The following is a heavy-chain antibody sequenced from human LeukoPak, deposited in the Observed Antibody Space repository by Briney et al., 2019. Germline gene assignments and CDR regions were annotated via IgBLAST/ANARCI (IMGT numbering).Heavy chain of an antibody. Sequence: SETLSLTCTVSGVSISSYYWSWIRQPPGKGLEWIGYISYSGSTNYNPSLKSRVTISIDTSKNQFSLKLSSVTAADTAVYYCARAQGIDDFWSGYPTRWFDPWGQGTLVTVSS. D-gene: IGHD3-3*01. CDR1: GVSISSYY. V-gene: IGHV4-59*01. CDR3: ARAQGIDDFWSGYPTRWFDP. CDR2: ISYSGST. J-gene: IGHJ5*02.